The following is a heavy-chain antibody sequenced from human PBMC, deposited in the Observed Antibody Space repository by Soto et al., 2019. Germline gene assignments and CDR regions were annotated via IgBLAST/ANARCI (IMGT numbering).Heavy chain of an antibody. D-gene: IGHD5-12*01. J-gene: IGHJ3*02. CDR2: TRNKANSYTT. Sequence: GGSLRLSCAASGFTFSDHYMDWVRQAPGKGLEWVGRTRNKANSYTTEYAASVKGRFTISRDDSKNSLYLQMNSLKTEDTAVYYCARARDGYNVWGAFDIWGQGTMVTVSS. V-gene: IGHV3-72*01. CDR1: GFTFSDHY. CDR3: ARARDGYNVWGAFDI.